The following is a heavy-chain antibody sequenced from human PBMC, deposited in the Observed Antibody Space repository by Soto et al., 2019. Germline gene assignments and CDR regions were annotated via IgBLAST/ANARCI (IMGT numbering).Heavy chain of an antibody. V-gene: IGHV4-34*01. CDR2: INDSGNL. Sequence: QVQLQQWGAGLLKPSETLSLTCAVYGGSFSGYQWTWIRQTPGKGLEWIGEINDSGNLNYNPSLKSRVTIFLDTPKKQISLKPSSVTAADTAVYYCARGLILWFGELSRRGGYYYYMDVWGEGTTVIVSS. D-gene: IGHD3-10*01. J-gene: IGHJ6*03. CDR3: ARGLILWFGELSRRGGYYYYMDV. CDR1: GGSFSGYQ.